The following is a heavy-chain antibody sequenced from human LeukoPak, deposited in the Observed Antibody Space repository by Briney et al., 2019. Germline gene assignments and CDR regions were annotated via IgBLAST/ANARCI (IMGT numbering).Heavy chain of an antibody. CDR2: IIPIFGTA. J-gene: IGHJ4*02. V-gene: IGHV1-69*05. CDR1: GGTFSSYA. CDR3: AREGPARDSSGYSY. D-gene: IGHD3-22*01. Sequence: ASVKVSCKASGGTFSSYAISWVRQAPGQGLEWMGGIIPIFGTANYAQKFQGRVTMTRNTSISTAYMELSSLRSEDTAVYYCAREGPARDSSGYSYWGQGTLVTVSS.